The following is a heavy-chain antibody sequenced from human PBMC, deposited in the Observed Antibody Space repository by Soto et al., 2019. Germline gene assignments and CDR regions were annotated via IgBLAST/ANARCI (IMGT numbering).Heavy chain of an antibody. J-gene: IGHJ6*02. D-gene: IGHD6-13*01. CDR1: GFTFSNAW. CDR2: IKSKTDGGTT. V-gene: IGHV3-15*07. Sequence: GGSLRLSCAASGFTFSNAWMNWVXXXPXXXXXXXGRIKSKTDGGTTDYAAPVKGRFTISRDDSKNTLYLQMNSLKTEDTAVYYCTTVSPYSSSWYRDYYGMDVWGQGTTVTVSS. CDR3: TTVSPYSSSWYRDYYGMDV.